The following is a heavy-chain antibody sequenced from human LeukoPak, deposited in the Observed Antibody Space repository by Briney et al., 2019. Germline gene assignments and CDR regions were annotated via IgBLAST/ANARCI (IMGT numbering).Heavy chain of an antibody. V-gene: IGHV4-39*01. CDR1: GGSISSSSYY. Sequence: SETLSLTCTVSGGSISSSSYYWGWIRQPPGKGLEWIGSIYYSGSTYYNPSLKSRVTTSVDTSKNQFSLKLSSVTAADTAVYYCARHTRIAVVPAAMNGVMQHWGQGTLVTVSS. D-gene: IGHD2-2*01. CDR2: IYYSGST. J-gene: IGHJ1*01. CDR3: ARHTRIAVVPAAMNGVMQH.